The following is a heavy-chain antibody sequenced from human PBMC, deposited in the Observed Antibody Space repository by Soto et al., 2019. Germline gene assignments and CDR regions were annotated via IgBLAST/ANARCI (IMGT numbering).Heavy chain of an antibody. CDR3: ARDAYDSSGYYIYFDY. V-gene: IGHV3-48*01. CDR1: GFTFSSYS. D-gene: IGHD3-22*01. J-gene: IGHJ4*02. Sequence: GGSLRLSCAASGFTFSSYSMNWVRQAPGKGLEWVSYISSRSSTIYYADSVKGRFTISRDNAKNSLYLQMNSLRAEDTAVYYCARDAYDSSGYYIYFDYWGQGTLVTVYS. CDR2: ISSRSSTI.